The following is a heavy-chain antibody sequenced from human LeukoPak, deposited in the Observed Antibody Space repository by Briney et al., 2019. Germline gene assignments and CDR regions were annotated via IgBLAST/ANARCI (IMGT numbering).Heavy chain of an antibody. D-gene: IGHD1-26*01. V-gene: IGHV4-59*08. CDR1: GGSMTSHY. Sequence: SETLSLTCSVSGGSMTSHYWSWIRQPPGKGLEWIAYVFYSGDTNYNPSLKSRVTISVDTSKNQFSLKLDSVTAADTAVYFCARQPYMSGAYYFDFWGQGTLVTVSS. CDR2: VFYSGDT. CDR3: ARQPYMSGAYYFDF. J-gene: IGHJ4*02.